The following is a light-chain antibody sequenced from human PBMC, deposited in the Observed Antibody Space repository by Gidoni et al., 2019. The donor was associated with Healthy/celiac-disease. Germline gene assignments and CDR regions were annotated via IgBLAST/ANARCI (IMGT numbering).Light chain of an antibody. Sequence: DIQRTQAPSSLSASVGDRVTITCRASQSISSYLNWYQQKPGKAPKLLIYAASSLESGVPSRFSGRGSGTDFTFTTSSLQPEDFGTYYCQQSYSTPGTFGQGTKVEIK. CDR3: QQSYSTPGT. J-gene: IGKJ1*01. V-gene: IGKV1-39*01. CDR1: QSISSY. CDR2: AAS.